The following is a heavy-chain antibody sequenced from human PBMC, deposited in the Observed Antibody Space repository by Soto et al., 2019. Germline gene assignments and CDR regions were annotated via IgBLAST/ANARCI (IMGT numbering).Heavy chain of an antibody. CDR1: GYTFISYA. J-gene: IGHJ4*02. D-gene: IGHD3-22*01. Sequence: APVKVSCKASGYTFISYAMHWVRQAPGQRLEWMGWINAGNGNTKYSQNFQGRVIITRDTSASTAYMELSSLRSEDTAVYYCARGYYYDSSGYYYFDYWGQGTLVTVSS. V-gene: IGHV1-3*01. CDR2: INAGNGNT. CDR3: ARGYYYDSSGYYYFDY.